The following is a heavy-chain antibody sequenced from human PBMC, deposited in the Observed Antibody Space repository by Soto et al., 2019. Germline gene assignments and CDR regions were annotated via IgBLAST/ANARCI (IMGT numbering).Heavy chain of an antibody. V-gene: IGHV4-4*02. CDR3: ATGFPGCYACLIN. J-gene: IGHJ4*02. CDR1: GGSISSSHW. Sequence: QVHLQESGPGLVKPSGTLSLTCAVSGGSISSSHWCTWVRQPPGKGLEWIGEIYHTGPTHYNAALKIRVTMSVDQTTNPFSLTLTSVTAADTAVYYCATGFPGCYACLINWGQGTLVTVSS. D-gene: IGHD1-26*01. CDR2: IYHTGPT.